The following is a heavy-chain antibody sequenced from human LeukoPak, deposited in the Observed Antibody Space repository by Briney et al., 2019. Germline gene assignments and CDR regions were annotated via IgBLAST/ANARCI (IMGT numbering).Heavy chain of an antibody. V-gene: IGHV3-30-3*01. CDR3: ARDPGVGYGPYYFDY. Sequence: PGGSLRLSCAASGFTFSSYAMHWVRQAPGKGLEWVAVISYDGSNKYYADSVKGRFTISRDNSKNTLYLQMNSLRAEGTAVYYCARDPGVGYGPYYFDYWGQGTLVTVSS. CDR1: GFTFSSYA. D-gene: IGHD5-12*01. CDR2: ISYDGSNK. J-gene: IGHJ4*02.